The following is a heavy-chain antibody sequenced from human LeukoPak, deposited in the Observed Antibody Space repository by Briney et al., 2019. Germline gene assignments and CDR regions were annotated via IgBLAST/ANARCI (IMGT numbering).Heavy chain of an antibody. V-gene: IGHV3-21*01. D-gene: IGHD2-2*01. CDR1: GFTFSSYS. CDR3: ARDQEVVPAATDAFDI. Sequence: GGSLRLSCAASGFTFSSYSMNWVRQAPGKGLEWVSSISSSSSYIYYADSVKGRFTISRDNAKNSLYLQMNSLRAEGTAVYYCARDQEVVPAATDAFDIWGQGTMVTVSS. CDR2: ISSSSSYI. J-gene: IGHJ3*02.